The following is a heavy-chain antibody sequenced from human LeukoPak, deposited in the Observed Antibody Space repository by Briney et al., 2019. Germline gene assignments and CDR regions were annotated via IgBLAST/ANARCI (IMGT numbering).Heavy chain of an antibody. D-gene: IGHD5-18*01. J-gene: IGHJ1*01. CDR2: ISTTGTTM. CDR3: AKGHTYGMI. V-gene: IGHV3-11*01. CDR1: GFTFSDYA. Sequence: GGSLRLSCAASGFTFSDYAVTWVRQAPGKGLEWVSYISTTGTTMDYADSVKGRFTISRDNAKDSLYLQMNNLGAEDTAVYYCAKGHTYGMIWGQGTLVTVSS.